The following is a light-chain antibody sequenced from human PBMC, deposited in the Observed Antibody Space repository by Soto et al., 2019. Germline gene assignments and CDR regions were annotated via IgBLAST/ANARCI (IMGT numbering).Light chain of an antibody. CDR2: KAS. CDR1: QTISSW. Sequence: DFQMTQSPSTLSASGGDRVTITCRASQTISSWLAWYQQKQGKAPKLVIYKASTLKSGFPSRFSGIGSGTACTITISSLKPEDGETYDGLQEYNYPRTFGQGTKVDIK. CDR3: LQEYNYPRT. J-gene: IGKJ1*01. V-gene: IGKV1-5*03.